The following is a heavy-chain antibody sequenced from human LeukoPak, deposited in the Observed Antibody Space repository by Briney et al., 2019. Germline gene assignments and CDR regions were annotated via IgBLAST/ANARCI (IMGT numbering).Heavy chain of an antibody. D-gene: IGHD2-21*01. Sequence: GASVKVSRKASGYTFTSYDINWVRQATGQGLEWMGWMNPNSGNTGYAQKFQGRVTMTRNTSISTAYMELSSLRSEDTAVYYCARGRGGDWSSRRLSVYWGQGTLVTVSS. CDR1: GYTFTSYD. J-gene: IGHJ4*02. V-gene: IGHV1-8*01. CDR2: MNPNSGNT. CDR3: ARGRGGDWSSRRLSVY.